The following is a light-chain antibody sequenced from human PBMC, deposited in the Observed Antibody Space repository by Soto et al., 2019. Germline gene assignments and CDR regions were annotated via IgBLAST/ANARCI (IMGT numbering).Light chain of an antibody. CDR3: QSEDSTMSASYV. Sequence: QSVLTQPPSVSGAPGQRVTISCTGSSSNIGANYDVHWYQHRPGTAPKLLIFGNNNRPSGVPDRFSGSKSGTSASLAITGLQAEDEGDYYCQSEDSTMSASYVFADGTKVTVL. CDR2: GNN. V-gene: IGLV1-40*01. CDR1: SSNIGANYD. J-gene: IGLJ1*01.